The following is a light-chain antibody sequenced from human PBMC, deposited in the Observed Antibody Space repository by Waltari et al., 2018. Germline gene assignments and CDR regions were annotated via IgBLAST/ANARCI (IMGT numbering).Light chain of an antibody. CDR2: VNSDGSH. J-gene: IGLJ3*02. Sequence: QQPGKGPRDLMQVNSDGSHRKGDEIPGRFSCTSSGTERYPTISSLEAEDEADYYCETGGHGTWVFGGGTKLTVL. V-gene: IGLV4-69*01. CDR3: ETGGHGTWV.